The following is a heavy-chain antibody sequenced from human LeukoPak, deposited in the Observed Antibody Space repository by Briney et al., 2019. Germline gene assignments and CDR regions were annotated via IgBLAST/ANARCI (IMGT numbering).Heavy chain of an antibody. D-gene: IGHD3-3*01. V-gene: IGHV4-39*02. CDR2: IYYSGGT. Sequence: SETLSLTCSVSGGSITSSSYYWGWIRQPPEKGLEWIGSIYYSGGTYYSPSLKSRVTISVDTSKNQFSLKLSSVTAADTAVYYCARDPHDFWSGIVHDAFDIWGQGTMVTVSS. CDR1: GGSITSSSYY. J-gene: IGHJ3*02. CDR3: ARDPHDFWSGIVHDAFDI.